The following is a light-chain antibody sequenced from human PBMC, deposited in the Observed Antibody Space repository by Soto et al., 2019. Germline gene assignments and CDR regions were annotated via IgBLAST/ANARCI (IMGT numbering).Light chain of an antibody. CDR1: QNISKY. J-gene: IGKJ2*01. CDR2: DAS. V-gene: IGKV1-33*01. CDR3: HQYDDLPYT. Sequence: DIQMTQSPSSLTASVGDRVTITCQTSQNISKYLIWYQQSPGKAPNLLISDASNLEAGAPSRFSGRGSGTHFTLTISSLQPEEIGRYYCHQYDDLPYTFGQGTRLQIK.